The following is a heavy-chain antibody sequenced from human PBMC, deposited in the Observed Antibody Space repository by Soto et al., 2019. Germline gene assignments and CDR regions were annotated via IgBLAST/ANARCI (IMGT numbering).Heavy chain of an antibody. V-gene: IGHV1-8*01. CDR1: GYTFTSYD. CDR3: ARGRIYCSSTSCDKAFDY. Sequence: GASVKVSCKASGYTFTSYDINWVRQAPGQGLEWMGWMNPNSGNTGYAQKFQGRVTMTRNTSINTAYMELSSLRSEDTAVYYCARGRIYCSSTSCDKAFDYWGQGTLVTV. CDR2: MNPNSGNT. D-gene: IGHD2-2*01. J-gene: IGHJ4*02.